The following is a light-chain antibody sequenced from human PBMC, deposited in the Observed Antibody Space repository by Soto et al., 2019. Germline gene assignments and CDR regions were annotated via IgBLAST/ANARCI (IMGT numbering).Light chain of an antibody. V-gene: IGKV1-27*01. CDR3: QTYDTTPWT. J-gene: IGKJ1*01. CDR1: QGISNY. Sequence: DIQMTQSPSSLSASVRDRVTITCRASQGISNYLAWYQQKPGKVPKLLIYAASTLQSEVPSRFSGSGSGTDFTLTISSVESADVATGYYQTYDTTPWTFGQGTNVEIK. CDR2: AAS.